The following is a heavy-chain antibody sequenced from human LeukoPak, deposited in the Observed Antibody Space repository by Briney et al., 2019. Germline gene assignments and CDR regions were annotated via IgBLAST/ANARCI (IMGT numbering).Heavy chain of an antibody. CDR1: GFTFSSYG. Sequence: HPGGSLRLSCAASGFTFSSYGMSWVRQAPGKGLEWVSAISGSGGSTYYADSVKGRFTISRDNSKNTLYLQMNSLRAEDTAVYYCACNYGGFDYWGQGTLVTVSS. V-gene: IGHV3-23*01. CDR3: ACNYGGFDY. CDR2: ISGSGGST. J-gene: IGHJ4*02. D-gene: IGHD4-11*01.